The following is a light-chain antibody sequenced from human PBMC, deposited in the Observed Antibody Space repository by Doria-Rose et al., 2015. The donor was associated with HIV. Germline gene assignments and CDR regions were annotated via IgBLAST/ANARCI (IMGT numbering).Light chain of an antibody. CDR2: AAS. CDR3: QQSFSTPRT. J-gene: IGKJ1*01. V-gene: IGKV1-39*01. Sequence: DIQVTQSPSSLSASVGDRVTITCRASQNINRFLNWYQQKPGKVPKVLIYAASSLQSGVPSRFSGSGSGIDFTLTISSLQPEDFATYYCQQSFSTPRTFGQGTKVEIK. CDR1: QNINRF.